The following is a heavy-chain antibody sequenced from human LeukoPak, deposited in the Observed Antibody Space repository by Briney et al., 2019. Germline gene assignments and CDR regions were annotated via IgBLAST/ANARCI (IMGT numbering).Heavy chain of an antibody. V-gene: IGHV4-39*07. CDR1: GGSISSSSYY. Sequence: PSETLSLTCTVSGGSISSSSYYWGWIRQPPGKGLEWIGSIYYSGSTYYNPSLKSRVTISVDTSKNQFSLKLSSVTAADTAVYYCTTAGDWLKYNYYYYYGMDVWGQGTTVTVSS. J-gene: IGHJ6*02. CDR3: TTAGDWLKYNYYYYYGMDV. CDR2: IYYSGST. D-gene: IGHD3/OR15-3a*01.